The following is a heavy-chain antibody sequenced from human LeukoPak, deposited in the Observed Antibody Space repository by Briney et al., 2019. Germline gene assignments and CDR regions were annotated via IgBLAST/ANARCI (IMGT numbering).Heavy chain of an antibody. CDR2: ISYDGSNK. Sequence: GGSLRLSCAASGLTFSSYGMHWVRQAPGKGLEWVAVISYDGSNKYYADSVKGRFTISRDNSKNTLYLQMNSLRAEDTAVYYCAKDYYDYGDYGYYGMDVWGQGTTVTVSS. D-gene: IGHD4-17*01. J-gene: IGHJ6*02. V-gene: IGHV3-30*18. CDR1: GLTFSSYG. CDR3: AKDYYDYGDYGYYGMDV.